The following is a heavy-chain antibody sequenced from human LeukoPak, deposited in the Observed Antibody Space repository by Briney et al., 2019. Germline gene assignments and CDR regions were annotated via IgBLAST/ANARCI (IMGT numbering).Heavy chain of an antibody. Sequence: SETLSLTCTVSSGSINNYYWSWIRQPPGKGLEWIGYILSSGSTNYNPSVRSRVTISVDTSKNQFSPKLSSVTAADTAVYYCARTNQISETAFDIWGQGTMVIVSS. CDR3: ARTNQISETAFDI. D-gene: IGHD1-14*01. CDR1: SGSINNYY. CDR2: ILSSGST. J-gene: IGHJ3*02. V-gene: IGHV4-59*01.